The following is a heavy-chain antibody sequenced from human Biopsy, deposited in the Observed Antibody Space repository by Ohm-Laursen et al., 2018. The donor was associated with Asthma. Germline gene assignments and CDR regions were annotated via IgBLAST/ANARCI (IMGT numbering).Heavy chain of an antibody. V-gene: IGHV4-31*03. Sequence: TLSFTCTVSGDSITSGGCCWNWIRQHPGKGLEWIGYIHHSGTSYFNPSLKSRVSFSRDTSKSQFSLRLSSVTAADTAMYYCARIPRRSGSYFVDYWGQGTLVTVSS. CDR2: IHHSGTS. CDR1: GDSITSGGCC. J-gene: IGHJ4*02. D-gene: IGHD3-22*01. CDR3: ARIPRRSGSYFVDY.